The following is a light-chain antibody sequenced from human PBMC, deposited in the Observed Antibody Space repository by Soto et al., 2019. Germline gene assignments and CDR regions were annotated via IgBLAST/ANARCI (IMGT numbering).Light chain of an antibody. CDR2: GNS. J-gene: IGLJ1*01. Sequence: SALTQPPSVSGSPGQRVTISCTGSGSNIGAGYDVHWYQQLPGTAPKLLIYGNSNRPSGVPDRFSGSKSGTSASLAITGLQAEDEADYYCQSYDSSLSGYVFGTGTKVNVL. V-gene: IGLV1-40*01. CDR3: QSYDSSLSGYV. CDR1: GSNIGAGYD.